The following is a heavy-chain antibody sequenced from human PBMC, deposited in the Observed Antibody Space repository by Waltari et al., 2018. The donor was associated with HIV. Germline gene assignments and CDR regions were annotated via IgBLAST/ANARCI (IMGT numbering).Heavy chain of an antibody. CDR1: VCRVGCAW. CDR2: IKQDGSEK. D-gene: IGHD3-22*01. Sequence: GQLVESGGGLVQSGRYLGVSCEGFVCRVGCAWITWVRQASGMEWVANIKQDGSEKKYVESVKCRFTISRDNFKNSLYLQMNSLRAEDTAVYYCARWLYRYYDSSDFYRPYDYGMDVWGQGTTVTVSS. CDR3: ARWLYRYYDSSDFYRPYDYGMDV. J-gene: IGHJ6*02. V-gene: IGHV3-7*04.